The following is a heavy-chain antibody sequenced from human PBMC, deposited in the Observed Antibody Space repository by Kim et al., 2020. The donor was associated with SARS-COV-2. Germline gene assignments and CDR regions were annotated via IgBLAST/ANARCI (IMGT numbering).Heavy chain of an antibody. CDR3: ARDMNRTVYDY. Sequence: ASVKVSCKASGYTFKSYPIHWLRQAPGQRLEWMGWVNAANDETKYSQKFQGRVTITRDTSANTAYMDLRSLTFEDTAIYYCARDMNRTVYDYWGQGTLVTVSS. J-gene: IGHJ4*02. CDR1: GYTFKSYP. CDR2: VNAANDET. V-gene: IGHV1-3*01. D-gene: IGHD4-4*01.